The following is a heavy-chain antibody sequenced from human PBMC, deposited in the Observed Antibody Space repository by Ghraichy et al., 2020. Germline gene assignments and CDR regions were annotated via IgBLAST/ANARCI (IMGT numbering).Heavy chain of an antibody. Sequence: GGSLRLSCTASGFTFSTYAMSWVRQAPGKGPEWVAAISGSDPGTYHAASVRGRFTISRDNSRNTLYLQMNFLRAEDTAVYYCAKGNLGHCSGIFCYYFDSWGQGTLVTVSS. V-gene: IGHV3-23*01. J-gene: IGHJ4*02. CDR1: GFTFSTYA. CDR2: ISGSDPGT. D-gene: IGHD2-15*01. CDR3: AKGNLGHCSGIFCYYFDS.